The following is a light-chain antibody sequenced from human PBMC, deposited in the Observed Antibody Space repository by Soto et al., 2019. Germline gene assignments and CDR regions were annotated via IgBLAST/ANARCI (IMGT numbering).Light chain of an antibody. CDR1: SSDVGGYNY. Sequence: QSALAQPASVSGCPGQSITISCTGTSSDVGGYNYVSWYQQHPGKAPKLMIYEVSNRPSGVSNRFSGSKSGNTASLTISGLQAEDEADYYCSSYTSRNTLVFGTGTKVTVL. CDR3: SSYTSRNTLV. J-gene: IGLJ1*01. CDR2: EVS. V-gene: IGLV2-14*01.